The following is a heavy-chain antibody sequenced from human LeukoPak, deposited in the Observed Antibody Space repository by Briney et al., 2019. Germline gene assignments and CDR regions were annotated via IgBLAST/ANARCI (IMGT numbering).Heavy chain of an antibody. V-gene: IGHV3-21*01. J-gene: IGHJ4*02. CDR1: GFTFSSYS. Sequence: GGSLRLSCAASGFTFSSYSMNWVRQAPGKGLEWVSSIISSSSYIYYADSVKGRFPISRDNAKNSLYLQMNSLRAEDTAVYYCARDLGNFDYWGQGTLVTVSS. D-gene: IGHD3-16*01. CDR3: ARDLGNFDY. CDR2: IISSSSYI.